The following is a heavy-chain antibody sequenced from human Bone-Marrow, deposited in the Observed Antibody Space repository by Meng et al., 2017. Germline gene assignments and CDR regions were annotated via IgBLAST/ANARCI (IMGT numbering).Heavy chain of an antibody. CDR2: MNPNSGNT. Sequence: ASVKVSCKASGYTFTSYDINWVRQATGQGLEWMGWMNPNSGNTGYAQKFQGRVTMTRNTSISTAYMELSSLRSDDTAVYYCARVGGYDFWSGYYVESYYYGMDVWGQGTTVTVSS. CDR1: GYTFTSYD. J-gene: IGHJ6*02. V-gene: IGHV1-8*01. D-gene: IGHD3-3*01. CDR3: ARVGGYDFWSGYYVESYYYGMDV.